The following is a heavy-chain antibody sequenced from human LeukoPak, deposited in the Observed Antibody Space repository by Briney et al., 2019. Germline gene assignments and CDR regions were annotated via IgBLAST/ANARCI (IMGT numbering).Heavy chain of an antibody. Sequence: PSETLSLTCTVSGGSVSSYHWSWIRQFPGKGLQWIGSIYTNGSTNYNPSLKSRVTISIDSSKNQFSLKLTSVTAADTAVYYCARTVWTYDSARPLWFDPWGQGTLVTVSS. CDR1: GGSVSSYH. CDR2: IYTNGST. J-gene: IGHJ5*02. CDR3: ARTVWTYDSARPLWFDP. D-gene: IGHD1-1*01. V-gene: IGHV4-4*09.